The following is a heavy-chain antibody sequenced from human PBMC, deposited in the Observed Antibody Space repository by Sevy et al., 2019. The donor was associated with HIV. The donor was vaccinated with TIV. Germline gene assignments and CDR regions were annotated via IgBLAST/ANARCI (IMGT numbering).Heavy chain of an antibody. Sequence: GGSLRLSCAGSGFTFSSYDMHWVRQAPGKGLEWVAVTSHDGKYNNYADSVKVRFTISRDNFKNTLYLQMNSLRVEDTAVYFGARLLSCGGDGYYLDYWGQGALVTVSS. CDR2: TSHDGKYN. V-gene: IGHV3-30*04. J-gene: IGHJ4*02. CDR3: ARLLSCGGDGYYLDY. D-gene: IGHD2-21*02. CDR1: GFTFSSYD.